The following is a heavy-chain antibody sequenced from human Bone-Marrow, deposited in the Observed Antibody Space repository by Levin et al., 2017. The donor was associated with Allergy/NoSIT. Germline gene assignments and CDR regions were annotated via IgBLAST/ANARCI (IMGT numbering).Heavy chain of an antibody. D-gene: IGHD1-14*01. V-gene: IGHV4-34*01. CDR2: ISHSGDA. J-gene: IGHJ4*02. CDR3: AREGPVFDS. CDR1: GGSFTDYH. Sequence: GSLRLSCAVYGGSFTDYHWSWIRQPPGQGLEWIGEISHSGDADYIPSLRGRLTISIDTSKNQFSLKLRYLTAADTGVYYCAREGPVFDSWGQGTLVTVSS.